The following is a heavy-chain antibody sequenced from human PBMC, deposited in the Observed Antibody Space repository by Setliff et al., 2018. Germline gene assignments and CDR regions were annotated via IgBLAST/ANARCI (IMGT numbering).Heavy chain of an antibody. J-gene: IGHJ4*02. V-gene: IGHV4-39*01. Sequence: SETLSLTCTVSGGSVGNSYYYWNWIRQPAGKGLEWIGTVYDSGTTYYNPSLKSRVTIFVDTSKNQFSLNLNSVTAADTGVYYCASCRYQVPYDYWGQGILVTVSS. CDR1: GGSVGNSYYY. CDR2: VYDSGTT. D-gene: IGHD2-2*01. CDR3: ASCRYQVPYDY.